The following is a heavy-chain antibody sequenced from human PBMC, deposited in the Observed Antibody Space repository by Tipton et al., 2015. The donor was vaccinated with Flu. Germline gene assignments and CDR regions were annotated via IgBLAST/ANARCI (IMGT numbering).Heavy chain of an antibody. CDR1: GGTILGYY. J-gene: IGHJ3*02. CDR3: ARVKYSGDAFDI. V-gene: IGHV4-4*07. D-gene: IGHD2-21*01. CDR2: IYTTGTT. Sequence: TLSLTCTVSGGTILGYYWSWIRQPAGRGLEWIGRIYTTGTTKYNPSLMSRVTMSVDTSKNQFFLRLTSVTAADTALYYCARVKYSGDAFDIWGRGTMVTVSS.